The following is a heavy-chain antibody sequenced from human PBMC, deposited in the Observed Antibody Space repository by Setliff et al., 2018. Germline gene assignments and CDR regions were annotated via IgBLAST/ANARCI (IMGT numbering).Heavy chain of an antibody. D-gene: IGHD3-22*01. J-gene: IGHJ5*02. V-gene: IGHV1-2*06. CDR3: ARSYYYDSSAANWFDP. CDR2: INPNSGGT. CDR1: GYTFTGYY. Sequence: VKVSCKASGYTFTGYYMHWVRQAPGQGLEWMGRINPNSGGTNYAQKFQGRVTMTRDTSISTAYMELSRLRSDDTAVYYCARSYYYDSSAANWFDPWGQGTLVTVSS.